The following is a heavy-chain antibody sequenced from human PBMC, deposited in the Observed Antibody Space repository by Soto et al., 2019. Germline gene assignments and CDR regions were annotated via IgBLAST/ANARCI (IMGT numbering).Heavy chain of an antibody. J-gene: IGHJ6*02. D-gene: IGHD6-6*01. CDR1: GGTFSSYA. CDR2: IIPIFGTA. CDR3: ARERSSSIYYYYGMDV. V-gene: IGHV1-69*01. Sequence: QVQLVQSGAEVKKPGSSVKVSCKASGGTFSSYAISWVRQAPGQGLEWMGGIIPIFGTANYAQKFQGRVTITADESTSTAYMELSSLRSEDTAMYYCARERSSSIYYYYGMDVWGQGTTVTVSS.